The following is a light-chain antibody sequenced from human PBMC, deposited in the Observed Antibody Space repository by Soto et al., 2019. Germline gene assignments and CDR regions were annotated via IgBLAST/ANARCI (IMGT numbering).Light chain of an antibody. CDR3: QKFNIAPSWT. CDR1: QGINNY. Sequence: GDRVTITCRASQGINNYLAYYQRKPGKVPDLLISSASTLQSGAPSRFSGSGSGTDFTPTISSLQPEDVATYYCQKFNIAPSWTFGQGTKVEIK. J-gene: IGKJ1*01. V-gene: IGKV1-27*01. CDR2: SAS.